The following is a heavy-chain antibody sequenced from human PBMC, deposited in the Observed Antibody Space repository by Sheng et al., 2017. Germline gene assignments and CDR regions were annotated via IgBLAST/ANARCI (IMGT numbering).Heavy chain of an antibody. Sequence: QVQLVQSGAEVKNPGASVKVSCKASGYTFTSYGIGWLRQAPGQGLEWMGWISGYTGDTKYAQNVQGRVTMTTDTSTSTAYMELRSLRSDDTAVYYCARSPAAGPYNWFDPWGRNLGXRLL. CDR1: GYTFTSYG. J-gene: IGHJ5*01. CDR2: ISGYTGDT. V-gene: IGHV1-18*01. D-gene: IGHD6-13*01. CDR3: ARSPAAGPYNWFDP.